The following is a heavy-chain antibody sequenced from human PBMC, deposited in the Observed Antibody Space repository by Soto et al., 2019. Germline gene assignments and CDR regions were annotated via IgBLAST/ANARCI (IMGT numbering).Heavy chain of an antibody. D-gene: IGHD2-15*01. CDR3: ARVYFSGAYTSFDP. CDR1: GVSVNSGLFY. Sequence: LETLSLTCSGSGVSVNSGLFYWTWVRQPPGKGLEWIGYIHYSGTTNYSPSLRGRVSISMDRPKNQFSLNLSSVTAADTAVYYCARVYFSGAYTSFDPWGQGTRVTVSS. V-gene: IGHV4-61*01. J-gene: IGHJ5*02. CDR2: IHYSGTT.